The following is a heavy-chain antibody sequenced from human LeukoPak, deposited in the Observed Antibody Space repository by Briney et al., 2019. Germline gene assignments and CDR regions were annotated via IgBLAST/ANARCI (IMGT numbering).Heavy chain of an antibody. CDR1: GGTFSSYA. CDR2: IIPIFGTA. V-gene: IGHV1-69*13. CDR3: ARVPSYSGPLWFGDPGAFDI. D-gene: IGHD3-10*01. Sequence: RASVKVSCKASGGTFSSYAISWVRQAPGQGLEWMGGIIPIFGTANYAQKFQGRVTITADESTGTAYMELSSLRSEDTAVYYCARVPSYSGPLWFGDPGAFDIWGQGTMVTVSS. J-gene: IGHJ3*02.